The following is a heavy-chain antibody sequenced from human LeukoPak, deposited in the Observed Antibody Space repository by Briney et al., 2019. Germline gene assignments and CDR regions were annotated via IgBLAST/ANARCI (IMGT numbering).Heavy chain of an antibody. CDR3: ARDNDFDY. Sequence: ASVKVSCTASGYTFTSYYIHWVRQAPGQGLEWMGIIYPGGGSTSYAQKFQGRVTMTRDMSTSTVYMELSNLRSEDTAVYYCARDNDFDYWGQGTLVTVSS. CDR1: GYTFTSYY. D-gene: IGHD2-8*01. V-gene: IGHV1-46*01. CDR2: IYPGGGST. J-gene: IGHJ4*02.